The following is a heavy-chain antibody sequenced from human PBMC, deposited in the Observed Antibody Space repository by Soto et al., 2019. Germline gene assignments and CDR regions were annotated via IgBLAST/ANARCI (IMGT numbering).Heavy chain of an antibody. D-gene: IGHD4-4*01. V-gene: IGHV2-5*01. J-gene: IGHJ4*02. Sequence: QITLKESGPTLVKPTQILTLTCTFSGFSLSTSGVGVGWIRQPPGKALEWLALIYWSDEKRYSPSLSSRLTITKDTSKNQVVLTMTNMDPVDTATYYCAHRRGADYKGCFHYWGQGTLVTVSS. CDR1: GFSLSTSGVG. CDR2: IYWSDEK. CDR3: AHRRGADYKGCFHY.